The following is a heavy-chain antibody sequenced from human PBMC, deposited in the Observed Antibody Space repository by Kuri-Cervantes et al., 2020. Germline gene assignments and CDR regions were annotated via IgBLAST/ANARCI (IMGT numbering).Heavy chain of an antibody. CDR2: MNPNSGDT. CDR1: GYTFTSYD. D-gene: IGHD3-22*01. V-gene: IGHV1-8*02. J-gene: IGHJ6*03. CDR3: ARDRCNYYDSSGYYPSCYYYYMDV. Sequence: ASVKVSCKTSGYTFTSYDINWVRQATGQGLEWMGWMNPNSGDTGYVQKFQGRVTMTRDTSINTAYMELSRPRSDDTAVYYCARDRCNYYDSSGYYPSCYYYYMDVWGKGTTVTVSS.